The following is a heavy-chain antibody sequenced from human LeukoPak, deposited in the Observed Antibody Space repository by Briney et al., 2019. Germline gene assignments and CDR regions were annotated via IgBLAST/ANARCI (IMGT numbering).Heavy chain of an antibody. V-gene: IGHV1-69*04. CDR2: IIPILGIA. D-gene: IGHD5-24*01. CDR1: GGTFSSYA. J-gene: IGHJ6*02. CDR3: ARDLRDGYNSPYYYGMDV. Sequence: ASVKVSCKASGGTFSSYAISWVRQAPGQGLEWMGRIIPILGIANYAQKFQGRVTITADKSTSTAYMELSSLRSEDTAEYYCARDLRDGYNSPYYYGMDVWGQGTTVTVSS.